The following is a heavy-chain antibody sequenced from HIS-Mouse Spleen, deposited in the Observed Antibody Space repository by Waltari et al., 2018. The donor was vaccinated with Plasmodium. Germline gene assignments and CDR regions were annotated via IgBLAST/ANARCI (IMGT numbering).Heavy chain of an antibody. Sequence: EVQLVESGGGLVQPGGSLRLSCAASGFTFSSHWMSWVRQDPGKGLEWVANIKQDGSEKYYVDSVKGRFTISRDNAKNSLYLQMNSLRAEDTAVYYCASSWYWYFDLWGRGTLVTVSS. CDR2: IKQDGSEK. V-gene: IGHV3-7*01. D-gene: IGHD6-13*01. J-gene: IGHJ2*01. CDR3: ASSWYWYFDL. CDR1: GFTFSSHW.